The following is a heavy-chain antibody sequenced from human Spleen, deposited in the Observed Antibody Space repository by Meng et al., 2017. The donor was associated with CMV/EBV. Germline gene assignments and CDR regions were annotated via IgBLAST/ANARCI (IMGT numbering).Heavy chain of an antibody. D-gene: IGHD3-3*01. CDR2: IYPGDSET. V-gene: IGHV5-51*01. J-gene: IGHJ6*02. CDR1: GYTFSSYW. CDR3: ATSYDFWSGPHYYYGMDV. Sequence: GESLKISCKGSGYTFSSYWIGWVRQMPGEGLEWMGIIYPGDSETKYSPSVQGQVTISADKSISTAYLQWSSLKASDTAMYYCATSYDFWSGPHYYYGMDVWGQGTTVTVSS.